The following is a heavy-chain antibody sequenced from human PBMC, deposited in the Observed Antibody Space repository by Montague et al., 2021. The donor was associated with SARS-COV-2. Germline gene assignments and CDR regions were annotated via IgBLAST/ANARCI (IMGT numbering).Heavy chain of an antibody. CDR2: ISTDGSVY. V-gene: IGHV3-30*03. Sequence: SLRLSCAAPGFTFSNYVMHWVRQAPGKGLDWLAVISTDGSVYDYLDSVKGRFTISRDNPKNTLYLQMNSLRAEDTAVYYCARGTVGAAGFDYSGQGTLVTVSS. CDR3: ARGTVGAAGFDY. CDR1: GFTFSNYV. D-gene: IGHD6-13*01. J-gene: IGHJ4*02.